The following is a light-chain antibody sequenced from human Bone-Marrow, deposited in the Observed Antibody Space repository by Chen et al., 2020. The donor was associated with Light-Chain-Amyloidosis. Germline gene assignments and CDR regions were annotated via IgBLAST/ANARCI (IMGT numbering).Light chain of an antibody. CDR1: QSLLQSNGYKY. J-gene: IGKJ1*01. Sequence: DIVMTQSPLSLPVTPGEPDSISCRSSQSLLQSNGYKYLDWYLQKPGQSPQLLIYLGSNRASGVPDRFSGSGSGTDFTLKISRVEAEDVGVYYCMQALQAPWTFGQGTKVEIK. CDR2: LGS. CDR3: MQALQAPWT. V-gene: IGKV2-28*01.